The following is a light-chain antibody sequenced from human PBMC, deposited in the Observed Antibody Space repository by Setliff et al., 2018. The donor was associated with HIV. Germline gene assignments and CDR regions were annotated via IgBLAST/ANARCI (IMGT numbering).Light chain of an antibody. CDR3: AAWDDSLSGYV. Sequence: QSVLTQPPSASGTPGQRVTISCSGGNSNIGSNYVYWYQQLPGTAPKLLIYRNDQRPSGVPDRFSDSKSGTSASLAISGLRSEDEADYYCAAWDDSLSGYVFGTGTKVT. V-gene: IGLV1-47*01. J-gene: IGLJ1*01. CDR1: NSNIGSNY. CDR2: RND.